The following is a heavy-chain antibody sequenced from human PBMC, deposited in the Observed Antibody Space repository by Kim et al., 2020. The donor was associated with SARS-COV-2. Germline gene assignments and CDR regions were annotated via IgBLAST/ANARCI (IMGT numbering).Heavy chain of an antibody. Sequence: GGSLRLSCAASGFTFDDYAMHWVRQAPGKGLEWVSLISGKGDNTKYADSGKGRFTISRDNSKNSLYLQMNSLRTEDTAFYYCAKEAGAEFGTTAFDYWGRGTLVTVSS. V-gene: IGHV3-43*02. CDR2: ISGKGDNT. D-gene: IGHD3-10*01. CDR1: GFTFDDYA. J-gene: IGHJ4*02. CDR3: AKEAGAEFGTTAFDY.